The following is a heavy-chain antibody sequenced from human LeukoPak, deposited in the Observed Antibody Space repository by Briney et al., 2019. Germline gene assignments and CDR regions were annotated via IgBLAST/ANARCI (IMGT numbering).Heavy chain of an antibody. CDR3: ARQGLIDSDPQWFDP. D-gene: IGHD6-25*01. CDR2: IWYDGSNK. Sequence: PGGSLRLSCAASGFTFSSYGMHWVRQAPGKGLEWVAVIWYDGSNKYYADSVKGRFTISRDNSKNTLYLQMNSLRAEDTAVYYCARQGLIDSDPQWFDPWGQGTLVTVSS. CDR1: GFTFSSYG. J-gene: IGHJ5*02. V-gene: IGHV3-33*01.